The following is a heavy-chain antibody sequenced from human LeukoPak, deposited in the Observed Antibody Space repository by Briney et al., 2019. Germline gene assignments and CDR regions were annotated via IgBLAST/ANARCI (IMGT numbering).Heavy chain of an antibody. Sequence: PGGSLRLSCAASGFTFSSFWMAWVRQVPGKGLEWVANINQDGSERHYVDSLKGRFTVSRDNAKNSLYLQMNTLRAEDTAVYYCARDRSTSGRQYWGQGTLVTDSS. J-gene: IGHJ4*02. CDR2: INQDGSER. CDR3: ARDRSTSGRQY. CDR1: GFTFSSFW. V-gene: IGHV3-7*01. D-gene: IGHD3-10*01.